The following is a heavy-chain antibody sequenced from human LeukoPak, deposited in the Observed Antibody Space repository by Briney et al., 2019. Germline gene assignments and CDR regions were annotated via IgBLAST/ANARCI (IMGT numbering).Heavy chain of an antibody. CDR3: ASGSYGALAPDY. D-gene: IGHD4-17*01. CDR1: GGSFSGYY. CDR2: INHSGST. V-gene: IGHV4-34*01. J-gene: IGHJ4*02. Sequence: SETLSLTCAVYGGSFSGYYWSWIRQPPGKGLEWIGEINHSGSTNYNPSLKSRVTISVDTSKNQFSLKLSSVTAADTAVYYCASGSYGALAPDYWGQGTLVTVSS.